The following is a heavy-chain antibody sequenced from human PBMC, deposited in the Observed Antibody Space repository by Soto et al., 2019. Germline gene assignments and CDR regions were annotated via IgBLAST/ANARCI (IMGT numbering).Heavy chain of an antibody. D-gene: IGHD6-19*01. CDR2: ISGSGGST. Sequence: EVQLLESGGGLVQPGGSLRLSCAASGFTFSSYAMSWVRQAPGKGLEWVSAISGSGGSTYYADSVKGRFTISRDNSKNTLYLQMNSLRAEDTAVYYCAPFPVAGLDHDYWGQGTLVTVSS. CDR3: APFPVAGLDHDY. J-gene: IGHJ4*02. V-gene: IGHV3-23*01. CDR1: GFTFSSYA.